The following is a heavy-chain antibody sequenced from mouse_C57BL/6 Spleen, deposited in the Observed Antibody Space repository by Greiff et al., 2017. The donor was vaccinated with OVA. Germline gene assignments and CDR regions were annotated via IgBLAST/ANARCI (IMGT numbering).Heavy chain of an antibody. V-gene: IGHV1-26*01. D-gene: IGHD2-4*01. Sequence: EVQLQQSGPELVKPGASVKISCKASGYTFTDYYMNWVKQSHGKSLEWIGDINPNNGGTSYNQKFKGKATLTVDKSSSTAYMELRSLTSEDSAVYYCARGFYYDPSFDYWGQGTSRTVSS. CDR1: GYTFTDYY. CDR2: INPNNGGT. J-gene: IGHJ2*02. CDR3: ARGFYYDPSFDY.